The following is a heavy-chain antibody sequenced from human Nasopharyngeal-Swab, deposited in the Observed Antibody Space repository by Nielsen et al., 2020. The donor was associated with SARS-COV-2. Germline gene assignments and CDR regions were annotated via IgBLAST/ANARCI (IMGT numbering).Heavy chain of an antibody. Sequence: GESLKISCAASGFTFSSYAMSWVRQAPGKGLEWVSAISGSGGSTYYADSVKGRFTISRDNSKNTLYLQMNSLRAEDTAVYYCARGDYGSGSFVDAFDIWGQGTVVTVSS. CDR1: GFTFSSYA. CDR3: ARGDYGSGSFVDAFDI. J-gene: IGHJ3*02. V-gene: IGHV3-23*01. D-gene: IGHD3-10*01. CDR2: ISGSGGST.